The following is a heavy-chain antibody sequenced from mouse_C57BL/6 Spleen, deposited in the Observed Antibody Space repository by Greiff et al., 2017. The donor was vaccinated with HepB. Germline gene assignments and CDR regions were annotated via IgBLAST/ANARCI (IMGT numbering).Heavy chain of an antibody. CDR3: ARRLDYYAMDY. V-gene: IGHV1-82*01. D-gene: IGHD2-13*01. CDR1: GYAFSSSW. Sequence: QVQLQQSGPELVKPGASVKISCKASGYAFSSSWMNWVKQRPGKGLEWIGRIYPLDVDTNYKGKFKGKATLTADKSSSTAYMQLSSLTSEDSAVYFCARRLDYYAMDYWGQGTSVTVSS. J-gene: IGHJ4*01. CDR2: IYPLDVDT.